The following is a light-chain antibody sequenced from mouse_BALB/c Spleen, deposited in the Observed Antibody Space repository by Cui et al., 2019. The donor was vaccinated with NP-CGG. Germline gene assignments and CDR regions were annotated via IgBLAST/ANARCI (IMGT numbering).Light chain of an antibody. CDR3: ALWYSNHWV. J-gene: IGLJ1*01. V-gene: IGLV1*01. Sequence: QAVVTQESALTTLPGETVTLTCRSSTGAVTTSNYANWVQEKPDHLFTGLIGGTNNRVPGVLARFSDSLIGDKAALTITGAQTEDEAIYFCALWYSNHWVFGGGTKLTVL. CDR2: GTN. CDR1: TGAVTTSNY.